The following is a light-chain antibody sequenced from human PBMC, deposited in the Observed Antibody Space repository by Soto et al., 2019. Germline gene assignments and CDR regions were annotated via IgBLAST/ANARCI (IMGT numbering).Light chain of an antibody. V-gene: IGKV1-33*01. CDR3: QQYDTLPLT. J-gene: IGKJ5*01. Sequence: DIQMTQSPSSLSASVGDRVTIICQASQDITNYLNWYQQKPGKAPNLLIHDSSNLETGVPSRFSGSGTGTYFSFTISSQQPEDIATYYFQQYDTLPLTFRQGTRLEIK. CDR1: QDITNY. CDR2: DSS.